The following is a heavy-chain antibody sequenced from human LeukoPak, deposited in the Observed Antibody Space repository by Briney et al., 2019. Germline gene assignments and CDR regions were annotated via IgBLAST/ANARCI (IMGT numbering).Heavy chain of an antibody. CDR1: GYTFTGYY. Sequence: ASVKVSCKASGYTFTGYYMHWVRQAPGQGLEWMGWINPNSGGTNYAQKFQGRVTMTRDTSISTAYMELSRLRSDDTAVYYCARGRWTSDTCGSGSYYYFDYWGQGTLVTVSS. J-gene: IGHJ4*02. CDR3: ARGRWTSDTCGSGSYYYFDY. V-gene: IGHV1-2*02. CDR2: INPNSGGT. D-gene: IGHD3-10*01.